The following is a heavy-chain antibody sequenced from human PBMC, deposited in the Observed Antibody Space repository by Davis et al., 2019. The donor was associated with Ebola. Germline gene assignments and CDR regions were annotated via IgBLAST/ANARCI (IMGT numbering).Heavy chain of an antibody. CDR1: GYTFTSYG. CDR2: MNPNSGNT. D-gene: IGHD5-24*01. J-gene: IGHJ3*02. Sequence: ASVKVSCKASGYTFTSYGISWVRQAPGQGLEWMGWMNPNSGNTGYAQKFQGRVTMTTDTSTSTAYMELRSLRSDDSAVYYCARVWLQSAFDIWGQGTMVTVSS. V-gene: IGHV1-18*01. CDR3: ARVWLQSAFDI.